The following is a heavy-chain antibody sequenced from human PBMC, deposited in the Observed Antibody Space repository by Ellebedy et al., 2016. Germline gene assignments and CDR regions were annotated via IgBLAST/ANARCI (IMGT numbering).Heavy chain of an antibody. V-gene: IGHV3-72*01. Sequence: GESLKISXAASGFTFNNAWMNWVRQAPGKGREWVGRSINKPDFYTTEYAASVKGRFIISRDNSQNSLFLQMNSLKTEDTAVYYCVRVHYGDSLDWGQGTLVTVSS. D-gene: IGHD4-17*01. J-gene: IGHJ4*02. CDR2: SINKPDFYTT. CDR1: GFTFNNAW. CDR3: VRVHYGDSLD.